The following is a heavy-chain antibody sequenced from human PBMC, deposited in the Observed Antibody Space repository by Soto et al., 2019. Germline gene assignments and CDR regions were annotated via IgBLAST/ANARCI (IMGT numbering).Heavy chain of an antibody. CDR3: ARDCGGRLKLGYRYYGMDV. J-gene: IGHJ6*02. Sequence: GGSLRLSCAASGLTFRSNGMHWVRQAPGKGLEWVAVISYDGNNRYYADSVKGRFTISRDTAKNTLYLQMNSLRAEDTAIYYCARDCGGRLKLGYRYYGMDVWGPGTTATV. CDR1: GLTFRSNG. CDR2: ISYDGNNR. V-gene: IGHV3-30-3*01. D-gene: IGHD5-12*01.